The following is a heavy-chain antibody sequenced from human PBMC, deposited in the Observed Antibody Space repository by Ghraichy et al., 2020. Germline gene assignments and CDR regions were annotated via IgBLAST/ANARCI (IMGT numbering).Heavy chain of an antibody. Sequence: GGSLRLSCSVAGLTFGNYALSWVRQAPEKGLEWVSAIGGNGANTFYADSVNGRVTISRDNAKNTLFLQMNSLRAEDTDMYYCVKGMYGSSPYNWFDTWCQGALVIVSS. CDR2: IGGNGANT. CDR1: GLTFGNYA. V-gene: IGHV3-23*01. CDR3: VKGMYGSSPYNWFDT. J-gene: IGHJ5*02. D-gene: IGHD6-6*01.